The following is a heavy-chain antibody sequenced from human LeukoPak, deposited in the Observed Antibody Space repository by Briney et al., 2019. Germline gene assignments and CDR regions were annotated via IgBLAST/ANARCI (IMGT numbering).Heavy chain of an antibody. Sequence: PSETLSLTCTVSGGSISSSSYYWGWIRQPPGKGLEWIGSIYYSGSTYYNPSLKSRVTISVDTSKNQFSLKLSSVTAADTAVYYCASVYGDYPGYWGQGTLVTVSS. CDR2: IYYSGST. CDR1: GGSISSSSYY. V-gene: IGHV4-39*07. D-gene: IGHD4-17*01. J-gene: IGHJ4*02. CDR3: ASVYGDYPGY.